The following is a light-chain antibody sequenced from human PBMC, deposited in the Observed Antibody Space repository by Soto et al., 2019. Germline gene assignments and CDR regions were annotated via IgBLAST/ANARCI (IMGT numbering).Light chain of an antibody. V-gene: IGKV3-15*01. CDR3: QQYNDWPQT. CDR1: QSVSSN. Sequence: EIVMTQSPGTLSMSPGERATLSCRASQSVSSNLAWYQLKPGKAPRLLIYGASTRATGIPARFSDSGYGTEFTLTISSLQSEDFAFYYCQQYNDWPQTFGQGTKV. CDR2: GAS. J-gene: IGKJ1*01.